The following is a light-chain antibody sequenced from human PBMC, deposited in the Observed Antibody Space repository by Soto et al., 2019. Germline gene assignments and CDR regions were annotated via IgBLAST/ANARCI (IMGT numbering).Light chain of an antibody. CDR2: GAS. J-gene: IGKJ4*01. V-gene: IGKV3-15*01. CDR1: QSVTNN. Sequence: EIVMTQSPATLSVSPGERATLSCRASQSVTNNLAWYQQKAGQAPRVLIYGASTRATGIPARFSGSGSGTEFTLTLSSLQSEDFAVYYCQQYDNWPLTFGGGTKVEIK. CDR3: QQYDNWPLT.